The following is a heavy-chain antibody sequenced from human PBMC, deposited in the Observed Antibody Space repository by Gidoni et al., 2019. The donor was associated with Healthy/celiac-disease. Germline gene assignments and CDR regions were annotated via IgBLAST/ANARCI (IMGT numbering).Heavy chain of an antibody. V-gene: IGHV1-69*01. J-gene: IGHJ6*02. CDR3: ARGGGRLLPAVYGMDV. Sequence: QVQLVQSGAEVKKPGSSVKVSCKASGGTSRSSAISWVRQAPGQELEWMGGIIPIFGTANYAQKFQGRVTITADESTSTAYMELSSLRSEDTAVYYCARGGGRLLPAVYGMDVWGQGTTVTVSS. D-gene: IGHD2-15*01. CDR2: IIPIFGTA. CDR1: GGTSRSSA.